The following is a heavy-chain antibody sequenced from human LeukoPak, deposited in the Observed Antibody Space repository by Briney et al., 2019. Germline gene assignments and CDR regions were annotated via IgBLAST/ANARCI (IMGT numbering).Heavy chain of an antibody. D-gene: IGHD6-19*01. CDR1: GYTFTSYG. J-gene: IGHJ4*02. V-gene: IGHV1-69*06. CDR2: IIPIFGTA. CDR3: AVSLAVAGNFDY. Sequence: SVKVSCKASGYTFTSYGISWVRQAPGQGLEWMGGIIPIFGTANYAQKFQGRVTMTEDTSTDTAYMELSSLRSEDTAVYYCAVSLAVAGNFDYWGQGTLVTVSS.